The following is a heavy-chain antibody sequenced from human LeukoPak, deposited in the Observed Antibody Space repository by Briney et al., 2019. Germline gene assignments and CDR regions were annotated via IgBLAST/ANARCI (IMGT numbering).Heavy chain of an antibody. CDR1: GFTFSSYE. D-gene: IGHD3-10*01. J-gene: IGHJ5*02. CDR3: ASRRGVYRDWFDP. V-gene: IGHV3-21*01. CDR2: ISSGSSYI. Sequence: GGSLRLSCAASGFTFSSYEMNWVRQAPGKGLEWVSSISSGSSYIYYADSVKGRFTISRDNANNSLYLQMNSLRAEDTAVYYCASRRGVYRDWFDPWGQGTLVTVSS.